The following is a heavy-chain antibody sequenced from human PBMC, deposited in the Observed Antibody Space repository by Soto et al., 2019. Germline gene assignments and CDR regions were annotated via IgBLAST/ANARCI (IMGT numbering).Heavy chain of an antibody. CDR2: IHSGST. CDR3: ARSTGWPGFDF. CDR1: GSSISDFY. V-gene: IGHV4-59*01. J-gene: IGHJ4*02. D-gene: IGHD6-19*01. Sequence: SETLSLTCSLSGSSISDFYWSGIRQPPGKGLEWIGHIHSGSTNYNPSLKSRVTISVDTSKNQLSLKLSSLTPADTAIYYCARSTGWPGFDFWGQGALVTVSS.